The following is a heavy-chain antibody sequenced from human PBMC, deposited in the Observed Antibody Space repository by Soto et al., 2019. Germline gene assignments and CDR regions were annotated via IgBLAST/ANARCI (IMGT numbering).Heavy chain of an antibody. V-gene: IGHV4-31*03. Sequence: QVQLQESGPGLVKPSQTLSLTCTVSGGSISSGGYYWSWIRQHPGKGLESIGYIYYSGSTYYNPSLKSRVTVAVDTSKNPSYLKLSSVTAADTAVYYCARTGGIAARPDYFDYGGQGTLVTVSS. CDR2: IYYSGST. CDR1: GGSISSGGYY. CDR3: ARTGGIAARPDYFDY. D-gene: IGHD6-6*01. J-gene: IGHJ4*02.